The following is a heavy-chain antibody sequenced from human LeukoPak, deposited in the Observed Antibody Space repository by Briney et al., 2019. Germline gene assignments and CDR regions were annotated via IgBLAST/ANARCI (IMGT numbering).Heavy chain of an antibody. V-gene: IGHV4-4*09. J-gene: IGHJ4*02. D-gene: IGHD6-25*01. CDR2: IYTSGRT. Sequence: SETLSLTCTVTVSGDSVSSKSWSWLRQPPGKGLEWIGYIYTSGRTSYKPSLRRRVTISVDTSKNQFSLTLSSVTAAATAVYYCSVAASWGQGTLVTVSS. CDR3: SVAAS. CDR1: GDSVSSKS.